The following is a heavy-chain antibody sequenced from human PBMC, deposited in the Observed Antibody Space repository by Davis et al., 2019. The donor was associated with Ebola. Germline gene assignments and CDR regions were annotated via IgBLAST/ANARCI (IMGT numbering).Heavy chain of an antibody. CDR3: ARGVHSGYASFYYYYCGMDV. D-gene: IGHD5-12*01. CDR1: GYTFTGYY. V-gene: IGHV1-2*02. CDR2: INPNSCCT. Sequence: ASVQVSCKASGYTFTGYYMHWLRQAPGHGLEWMGLINPNSCCTNYAQNFQARVTMTTNTSISTAYMELSSLRSEDTAVYYCARGVHSGYASFYYYYCGMDVWGQGTTVTVSS. J-gene: IGHJ6*02.